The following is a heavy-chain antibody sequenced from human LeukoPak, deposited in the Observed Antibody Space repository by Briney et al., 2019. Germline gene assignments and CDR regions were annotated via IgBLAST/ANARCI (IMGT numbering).Heavy chain of an antibody. V-gene: IGHV1-18*01. CDR1: GYTFTIYG. Sequence: ASVKVSCKASGYTFTIYGISWVRQAPGQGLEWMGWISAYNGNTNYAQKFQGRVTMTRDTSISTAYMELSRLRSDDTAVYYCARGFRGSPHGGSWWFDPWGQGTLVTVSS. D-gene: IGHD3-10*01. CDR2: ISAYNGNT. CDR3: ARGFRGSPHGGSWWFDP. J-gene: IGHJ5*02.